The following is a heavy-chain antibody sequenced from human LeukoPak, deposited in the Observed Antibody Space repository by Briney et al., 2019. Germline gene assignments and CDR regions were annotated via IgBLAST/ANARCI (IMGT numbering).Heavy chain of an antibody. J-gene: IGHJ4*02. Sequence: SETLSLTCAVYGGSFSGYYWGWLRQPPGKGLEWVGEINHSGSTNYNPSLKSRVTISVDTSKNQFSLKLSSVTAADTAVYYCARGGDKGWRTTGTTGRDFDYWGQGTLVTVSS. CDR3: ARGGDKGWRTTGTTGRDFDY. V-gene: IGHV4-34*01. CDR2: INHSGST. D-gene: IGHD1-1*01. CDR1: GGSFSGYY.